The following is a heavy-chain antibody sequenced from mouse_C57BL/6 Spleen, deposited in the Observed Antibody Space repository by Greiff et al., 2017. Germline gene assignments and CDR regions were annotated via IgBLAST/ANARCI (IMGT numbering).Heavy chain of an antibody. CDR2: IWSGGST. J-gene: IGHJ1*03. D-gene: IGHD2-3*01. Sequence: VQLQQSGPGLVQPSQSLSITCTVSGFSLTSYGVHWVRQSPGKGLEWLGVIWSGGSTDYTAAFISRLSISKDNSKSQVFFKMNSLQADDTAIYYCASYDGYYRYFDVWGTGTTVTVSS. CDR3: ASYDGYYRYFDV. CDR1: GFSLTSYG. V-gene: IGHV2-2*01.